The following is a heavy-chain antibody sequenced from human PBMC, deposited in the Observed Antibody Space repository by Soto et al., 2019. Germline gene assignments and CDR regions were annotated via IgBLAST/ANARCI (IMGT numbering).Heavy chain of an antibody. CDR1: GGSISSSSYY. V-gene: IGHV4-39*07. J-gene: IGHJ3*02. CDR2: IYYSGST. Sequence: KASETLSLTCTVSGGSISSSSYYWGWIRQPPGKGLEWIGSIYYSGSTYYNPSLKSRVTISVDTSKNQFSLKLSSVTAADTAVYYCARGYYDSNGQSNTFDIWGQGTMVTVSS. D-gene: IGHD3-22*01. CDR3: ARGYYDSNGQSNTFDI.